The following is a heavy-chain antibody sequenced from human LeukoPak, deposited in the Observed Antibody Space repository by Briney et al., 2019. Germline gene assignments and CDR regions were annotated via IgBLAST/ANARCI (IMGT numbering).Heavy chain of an antibody. CDR3: AELGITMIGGV. V-gene: IGHV3-23*01. CDR1: GFTFSSYA. CDR2: ISGSGGST. D-gene: IGHD3-10*02. Sequence: GGSLRLSCAASGFTFSSYAMSWVRQAPGKGLEWVPAISGSGGSTYYADSVKGRFTISRDDSKNTLYLQMNSLRAEDTAVYYCAELGITMIGGVWGKGTTVTISS. J-gene: IGHJ6*04.